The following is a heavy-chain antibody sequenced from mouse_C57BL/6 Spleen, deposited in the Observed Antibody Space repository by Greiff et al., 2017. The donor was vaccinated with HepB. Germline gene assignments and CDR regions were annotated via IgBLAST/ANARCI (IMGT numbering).Heavy chain of an antibody. D-gene: IGHD1-1*01. Sequence: EVQLVESGGGLVKPGGSLKLSCAASGFTFSDYGMHWVRQAPEKGLEWVAYISSGSSTIYYADTVKGRFTISRDNAKNTLFLQMTSLRSEDTAMCYCARWGVVAFDYWGQGTTLTVSS. CDR1: GFTFSDYG. CDR3: ARWGVVAFDY. CDR2: ISSGSSTI. V-gene: IGHV5-17*01. J-gene: IGHJ2*01.